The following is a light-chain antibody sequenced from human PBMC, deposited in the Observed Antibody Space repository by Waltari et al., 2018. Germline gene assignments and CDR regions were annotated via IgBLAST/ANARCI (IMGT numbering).Light chain of an antibody. Sequence: QSALTQPASVSGSPGQSITISCTGPNNDIGAYNYVSWYQQHPGKGPKLMIYGVTSRPSGISNRFSGSKSGNTASLTISGIQAEDEADYYCCSFATSKTYVFGTGT. CDR3: CSFATSKTYV. CDR2: GVT. CDR1: NNDIGAYNY. J-gene: IGLJ1*01. V-gene: IGLV2-14*01.